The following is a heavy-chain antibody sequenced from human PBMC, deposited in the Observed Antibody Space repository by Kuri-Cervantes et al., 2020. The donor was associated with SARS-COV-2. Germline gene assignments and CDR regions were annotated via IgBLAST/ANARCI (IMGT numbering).Heavy chain of an antibody. V-gene: IGHV4-34*01. CDR3: ARGRFGIFGVAGAFDI. D-gene: IGHD3-3*02. Sequence: SETLSLTCTVSGGSISSYYWSWIRQPPGKGLEWIGEINHSGSTNYNPSLKSRVTISVDTSKNQFSVNLTSVTAADTAVYYCARGRFGIFGVAGAFDIWGQGTMVTVSS. J-gene: IGHJ3*02. CDR2: INHSGST. CDR1: GGSISSYY.